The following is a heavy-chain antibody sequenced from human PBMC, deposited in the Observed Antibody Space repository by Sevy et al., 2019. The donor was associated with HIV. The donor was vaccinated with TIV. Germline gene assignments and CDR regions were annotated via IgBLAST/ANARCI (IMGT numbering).Heavy chain of an antibody. Sequence: GGSLRLSCVASGFTFSSYAMHWVRQAPGKGLEWVAVISYDGSNKYYADSVKGRFTISRDNSKNTLYLQMNSLRAEDTAVYYCARDRALAVAGTPANYYYYGMDVWGQGTTVTVSS. CDR1: GFTFSSYA. V-gene: IGHV3-30*04. D-gene: IGHD6-19*01. CDR2: ISYDGSNK. CDR3: ARDRALAVAGTPANYYYYGMDV. J-gene: IGHJ6*02.